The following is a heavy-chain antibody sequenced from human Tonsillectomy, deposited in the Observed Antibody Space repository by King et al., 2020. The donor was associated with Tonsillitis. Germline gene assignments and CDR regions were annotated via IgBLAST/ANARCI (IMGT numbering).Heavy chain of an antibody. CDR3: ASPRYSTVADPFDY. Sequence: VQLVESGGTLLQPGGSLRLSCAGSGFTFSGLWVHWVRQVPGRGLVWVSQINSDGSTTYYADFVKGRFTVSRDNDKNTVYLHMNSLRAEDTGVYYCASPRYSTVADPFDYWGQGTLVTVSS. V-gene: IGHV3-74*01. CDR1: GFTFSGLW. D-gene: IGHD6-19*01. J-gene: IGHJ4*02. CDR2: INSDGSTT.